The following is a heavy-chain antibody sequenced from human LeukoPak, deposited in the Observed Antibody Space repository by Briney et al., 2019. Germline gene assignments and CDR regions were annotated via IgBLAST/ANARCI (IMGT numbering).Heavy chain of an antibody. CDR1: GFTFSSYD. CDR3: ANRRLGRGAFDI. D-gene: IGHD7-27*01. Sequence: GGSLRLSCAASGFTFSSYDMSWIRQAPGKGLEWVSEISGSDESTKYVDSVKGRFTISRDNSKNTLYLLLNSLRVDDTAVYYCANRRLGRGAFDIWGQGTMVTVPS. V-gene: IGHV3-23*01. CDR2: ISGSDEST. J-gene: IGHJ3*02.